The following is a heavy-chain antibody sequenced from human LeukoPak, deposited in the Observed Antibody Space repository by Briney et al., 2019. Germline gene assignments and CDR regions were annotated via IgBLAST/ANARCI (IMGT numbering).Heavy chain of an antibody. CDR2: ISSSSSYI. D-gene: IGHD3-10*01. CDR1: GFTFSSYA. Sequence: TGGSLRLSCAASGFTFSSYAMSWVRQAPGKGLEWVSSISSSSSYIYYADSVKGRFTISRDNSKNTLYLQMNSLRAEDTAVYYCARGGRENFDYWGQXTXXXVXS. CDR3: ARGGRENFDY. V-gene: IGHV3-21*04. J-gene: IGHJ4*02.